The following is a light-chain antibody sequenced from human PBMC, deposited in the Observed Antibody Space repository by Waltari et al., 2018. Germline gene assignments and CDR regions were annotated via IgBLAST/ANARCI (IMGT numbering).Light chain of an antibody. Sequence: QSVLTQPASVSGSPGQSITISCTGTSNNVGSYDLVSWYQFRPGEVPKLLIYEVIKRPSGVSVRFSCSKSDNTASLTISRLQAEDEAAYYCCSYAGSAPRLVFGGGTNLTVL. CDR2: EVI. CDR3: CSYAGSAPRLV. V-gene: IGLV2-23*02. CDR1: SNNVGSYDL. J-gene: IGLJ3*02.